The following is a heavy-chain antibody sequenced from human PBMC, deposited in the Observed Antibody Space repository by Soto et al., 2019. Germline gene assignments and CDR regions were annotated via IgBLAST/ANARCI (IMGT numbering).Heavy chain of an antibody. D-gene: IGHD3-9*01. J-gene: IGHJ5*02. CDR2: ISAYNGNT. CDR3: ARDGVPYDILTGYYGSWFDP. Sequence: EASVKVSCKASGYTFTSYGISWVRQAPGQGLEWMGWISAYNGNTNYAQKLQGRVTMTTDTSTSTAYMELRSLRSDDTAVYYCARDGVPYDILTGYYGSWFDPWGQATLVTVSS. V-gene: IGHV1-18*01. CDR1: GYTFTSYG.